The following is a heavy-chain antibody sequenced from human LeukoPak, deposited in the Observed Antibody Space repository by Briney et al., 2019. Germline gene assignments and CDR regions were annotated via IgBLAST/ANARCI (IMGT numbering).Heavy chain of an antibody. D-gene: IGHD3-16*01. CDR3: ARHDNDDDFDY. J-gene: IGHJ4*02. CDR1: GYTFTSYA. CDR2: INMYTANP. Sequence: ASVKVSCKASGYTFTSYAMNWVRQAPGQGLEWMGWINMYTANPAYAQGFTERFVFSLDTSVSTAHLEISNLKAEDTAVYYCARHDNDDDFDYWGQGTLVTVSS. V-gene: IGHV7-4-1*02.